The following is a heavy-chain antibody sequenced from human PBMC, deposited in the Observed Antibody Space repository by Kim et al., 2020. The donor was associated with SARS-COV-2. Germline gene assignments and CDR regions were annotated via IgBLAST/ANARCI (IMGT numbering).Heavy chain of an antibody. CDR2: IYYSGST. Sequence: SETLSLTCTVSGGSISSGGYYWSWIRQHPGKGLEWIGYIYYSGSTYYNPSLKSRATISVDTSKNQFSLKLSSVTAADTAVYYCARGSEDTAMVIDAFDIWGQGTMVTVSS. CDR1: GGSISSGGYY. D-gene: IGHD5-18*01. V-gene: IGHV4-31*03. J-gene: IGHJ3*02. CDR3: ARGSEDTAMVIDAFDI.